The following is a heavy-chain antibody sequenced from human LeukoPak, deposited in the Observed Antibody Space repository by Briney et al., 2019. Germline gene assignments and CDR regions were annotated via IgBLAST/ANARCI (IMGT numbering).Heavy chain of an antibody. CDR2: INPNSGGT. Sequence: ASVKVSCKATGYTFTGYYMHWVRQAPGQGLEWMGWINPNSGGTNYAQKFQGGVTMTRDTSISTAYMELSRLRSDDTAVYYCAQSYIVGATIVYWGQGTLVTVSS. CDR3: AQSYIVGATIVY. J-gene: IGHJ4*02. V-gene: IGHV1-2*02. D-gene: IGHD1-26*01. CDR1: GYTFTGYY.